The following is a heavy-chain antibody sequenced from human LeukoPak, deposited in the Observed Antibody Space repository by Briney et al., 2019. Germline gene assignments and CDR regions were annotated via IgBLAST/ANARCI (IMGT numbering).Heavy chain of an antibody. CDR3: TRGHGIWSGSRLSNAFDI. J-gene: IGHJ3*02. D-gene: IGHD3-3*01. Sequence: PGGSLRLSCAASGISLSRYDMHWARQTTGEGLEWISAIGAAGDTYYSDSVKGRFTISRENAKNSLYLQMNSLRAGDTAVYFCTRGHGIWSGSRLSNAFDIWGQGTMVTVSS. CDR2: IGAAGDT. CDR1: GISLSRYD. V-gene: IGHV3-13*01.